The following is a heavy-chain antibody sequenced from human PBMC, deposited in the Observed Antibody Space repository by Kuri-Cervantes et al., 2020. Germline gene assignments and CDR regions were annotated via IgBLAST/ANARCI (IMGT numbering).Heavy chain of an antibody. V-gene: IGHV4-59*01. CDR1: GGSISSYY. CDR3: ARRTTIYYDSSAWWFGP. J-gene: IGHJ5*02. Sequence: SETLSLTCTVSGGSISSYYWSWIRQPPGKGLEWIGYIYYSGSTNYNPSLKSRVTISVDTSKNQFSLKVSSVTAADTAVYYCARRTTIYYDSSAWWFGPWGQGTLVTSPQ. CDR2: IYYSGST. D-gene: IGHD3-22*01.